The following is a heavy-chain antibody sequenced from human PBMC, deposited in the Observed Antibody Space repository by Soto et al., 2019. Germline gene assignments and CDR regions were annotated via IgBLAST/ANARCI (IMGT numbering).Heavy chain of an antibody. CDR2: IYYSGNT. J-gene: IGHJ6*02. CDR1: GGSIRSGGYY. CDR3: ATDRLMDTGGTAPNYFGLDV. V-gene: IGHV4-31*03. Sequence: SETLSLTCTVSGGSIRSGGYYWSWVRQNPRRGLEWIGNIYYSGNTYYNPSLKSRLTISVDTSKNQFSLNLSSVTAADTAVYYCATDRLMDTGGTAPNYFGLDVWGQGTTVTVAS. D-gene: IGHD5-18*01.